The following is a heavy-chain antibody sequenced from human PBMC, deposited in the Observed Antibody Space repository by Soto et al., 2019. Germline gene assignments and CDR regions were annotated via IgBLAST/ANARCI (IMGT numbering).Heavy chain of an antibody. D-gene: IGHD3-22*01. J-gene: IGHJ4*02. Sequence: ASVKVSCKASGGTFSSYAISWVRQAPGQGLEWMGGIIPIFGTANYAQKFQGRVTITADESTSTAYMELSSLRSEDTAVYYCARDPSPLRGDYYDSSGYPCYFDYWGQGTLVTVSS. CDR3: ARDPSPLRGDYYDSSGYPCYFDY. CDR2: IIPIFGTA. CDR1: GGTFSSYA. V-gene: IGHV1-69*13.